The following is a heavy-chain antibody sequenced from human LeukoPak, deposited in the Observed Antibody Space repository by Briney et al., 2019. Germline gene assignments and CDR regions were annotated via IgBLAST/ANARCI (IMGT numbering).Heavy chain of an antibody. Sequence: SETLSLTCAVYGGSFSGYYWSWIRQPPGKGLEWIGYIYYSGSTNYNPSLKSRVTISVDTSKNQFSLKLSSVTAADTAVYYCASLSTSVEYFQHWGQGTLVTVSS. V-gene: IGHV4-59*01. CDR3: ASLSTSVEYFQH. J-gene: IGHJ1*01. D-gene: IGHD5/OR15-5a*01. CDR1: GGSFSGYY. CDR2: IYYSGST.